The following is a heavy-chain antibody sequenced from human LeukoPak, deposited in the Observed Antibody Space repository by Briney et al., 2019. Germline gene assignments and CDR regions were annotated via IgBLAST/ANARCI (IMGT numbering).Heavy chain of an antibody. CDR2: INTNTGNP. J-gene: IGHJ4*02. CDR3: ARAPQPSEFTTVVTHPLDY. CDR1: GYTFPSYA. D-gene: IGHD4-23*01. Sequence: ASVKVSCKASGYTFPSYAMNWVRQAPGQGLEWMGWINTNTGNPTYAQGFTGRFVFSLDTSVSTAYLQISSLKAEDTAVYYCARAPQPSEFTTVVTHPLDYWGQGTLVTVSS. V-gene: IGHV7-4-1*02.